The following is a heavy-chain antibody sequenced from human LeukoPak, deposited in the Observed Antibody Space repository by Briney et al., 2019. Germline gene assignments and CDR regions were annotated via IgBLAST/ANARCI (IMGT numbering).Heavy chain of an antibody. CDR1: GGSISSGDYY. D-gene: IGHD3-22*01. J-gene: IGHJ5*02. V-gene: IGHV4-30-4*01. Sequence: KASETLSLTCTVSGGSISSGDYYWSWIRQPPGKGLEWIAYMYYSGSTYYHPSLKSRVTMSADTSKNQLSLKLSSVTAADTAVYYCARPYYYDSRIDPWGQGILVTVSS. CDR2: MYYSGST. CDR3: ARPYYYDSRIDP.